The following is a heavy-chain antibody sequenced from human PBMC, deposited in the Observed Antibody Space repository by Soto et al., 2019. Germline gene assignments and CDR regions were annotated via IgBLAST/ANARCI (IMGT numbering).Heavy chain of an antibody. J-gene: IGHJ4*02. CDR1: GGSVSSGDYF. V-gene: IGHV4-30-4*01. D-gene: IGHD5-12*01. CDR2: IYDSGSS. Sequence: PSETLSLTCTVSGGSVSSGDYFWSWIRQPPGKGLEWIGYIYDSGSSYYNPSLKSRVTMSVDTSKNQFSLKLRSVTAADTAMYYCAREKGYISAPKNFDSWGQGTRVTVSS. CDR3: AREKGYISAPKNFDS.